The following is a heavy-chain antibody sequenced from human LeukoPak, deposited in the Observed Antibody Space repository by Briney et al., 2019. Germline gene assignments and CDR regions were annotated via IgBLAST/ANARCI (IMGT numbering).Heavy chain of an antibody. J-gene: IGHJ4*02. D-gene: IGHD3-10*01. CDR1: GFTFSSYG. V-gene: IGHV3-30*18. Sequence: GGSLRLSCAASGFTFSSYGMHWVRQAPGKGLEWVAVISYDGSNKYYADSVKGRFTISRDNSKNTLYLQMNSLRAEDTAVYYCAKDRVRGVIREDYFDYWGQGTLVTVSS. CDR2: ISYDGSNK. CDR3: AKDRVRGVIREDYFDY.